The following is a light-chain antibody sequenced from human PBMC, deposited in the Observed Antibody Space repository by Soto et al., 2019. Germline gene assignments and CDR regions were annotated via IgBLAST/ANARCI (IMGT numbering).Light chain of an antibody. J-gene: IGLJ2*01. CDR1: SSDVGSYNL. V-gene: IGLV2-23*01. CDR2: EGS. Sequence: QSALTQPASVSGSPGQSITISCTGTSSDVGSYNLVSWYQQHPGKAPKLMIYEGSKWPSGVSNRFSGSKSGNTASLTISGXXXXDEADYYCCSYAGSSTVVFGGGTKLTVL. CDR3: CSYAGSSTVV.